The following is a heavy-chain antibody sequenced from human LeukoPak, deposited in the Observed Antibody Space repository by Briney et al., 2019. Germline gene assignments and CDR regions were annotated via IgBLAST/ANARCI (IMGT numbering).Heavy chain of an antibody. D-gene: IGHD5-18*01. CDR1: GFTFSDYY. CDR3: AKLPRGYSYGPQY. J-gene: IGHJ4*02. CDR2: ISGSGGST. Sequence: GGSLRLSCAASGFTFSDYYMSWIRQAPGKGLEWVSAISGSGGSTYYADSVKGRFTISRDNSKNTLYLQMNSLRAEDTAVYYCAKLPRGYSYGPQYWGQGTLVTVSS. V-gene: IGHV3-23*01.